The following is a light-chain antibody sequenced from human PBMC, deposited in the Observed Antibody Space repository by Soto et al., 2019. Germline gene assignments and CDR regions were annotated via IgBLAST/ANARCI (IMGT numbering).Light chain of an antibody. CDR2: GAS. CDR3: QQYGSSLRT. CDR1: QSVSSSY. V-gene: IGKV3-20*01. Sequence: EIVLTQSPGTLSLSPGERATLSCRASQSVSSSYLAWYQQKPGQAPRLLIYGASSRATGIPDRFSGSGSGTDFTLTISRLEPEDFAVYYCQQYGSSLRTIGQATKVEIK. J-gene: IGKJ1*01.